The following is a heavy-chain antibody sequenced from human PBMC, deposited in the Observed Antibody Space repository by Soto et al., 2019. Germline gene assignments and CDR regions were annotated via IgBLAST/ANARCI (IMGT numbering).Heavy chain of an antibody. CDR1: GFTFSSYG. CDR3: AKGFLSGGPLDY. J-gene: IGHJ4*02. CDR2: IWYDGSNK. V-gene: IGHV3-33*06. Sequence: QVQLVESGGGVVQPGRSLRLSCAASGFTFSSYGMHWVRQAPGKGLEWVAVIWYDGSNKYYADSVKGRFTISRDNSKNTLYLQMNSLRAEDTAVYYCAKGFLSGGPLDYWGQGTLVTVSS. D-gene: IGHD3-10*02.